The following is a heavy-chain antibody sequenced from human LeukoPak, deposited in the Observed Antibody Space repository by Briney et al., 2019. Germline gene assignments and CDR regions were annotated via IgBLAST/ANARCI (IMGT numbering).Heavy chain of an antibody. D-gene: IGHD3-22*01. J-gene: IGHJ4*02. CDR3: ANYYYDSSGYYYFDY. Sequence: PGGSLRLSCAASGFTFSSYAMSWVRQAPGKGLEWVSAISGSGGSTYYADSVKGRFTISRDNSKNTLYLQMNSLRAEDTAVYFCANYYYDSSGYYYFDYWGQGTLVTVSS. CDR1: GFTFSSYA. V-gene: IGHV3-23*01. CDR2: ISGSGGST.